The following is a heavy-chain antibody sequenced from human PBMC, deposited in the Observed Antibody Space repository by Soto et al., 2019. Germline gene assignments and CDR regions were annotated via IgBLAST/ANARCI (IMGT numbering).Heavy chain of an antibody. CDR3: ARGYTAMVYYYYGMDV. CDR2: MNPNSGNT. D-gene: IGHD5-18*01. CDR1: GYTFTSYD. Sequence: ASGKVSCKASGYTFTSYDINWVRKATGQGLEWMGWMNPNSGNTGYAQKFQGRVTMTRNTSISTAYMELSSLRSEDTAVYYCARGYTAMVYYYYGMDVWGQGTTVTVSS. J-gene: IGHJ6*02. V-gene: IGHV1-8*01.